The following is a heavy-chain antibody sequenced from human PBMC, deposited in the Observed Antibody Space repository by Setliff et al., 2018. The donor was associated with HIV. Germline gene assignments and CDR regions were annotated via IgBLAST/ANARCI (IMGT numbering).Heavy chain of an antibody. V-gene: IGHV1-8*01. CDR3: ARNGPHGSGWYNYFDF. CDR1: GYTFTSYD. CDR2: MNPNSGNT. J-gene: IGHJ4*02. D-gene: IGHD6-19*01. Sequence: ASVKVSCKASGYTFTSYDINWVRQATGQGLEWMGWMNPNSGNTGYAPKFQGRVTITADEFTNTAYMEVSSLRSEDTAVYYCARNGPHGSGWYNYFDFWGQGTLVTVSS.